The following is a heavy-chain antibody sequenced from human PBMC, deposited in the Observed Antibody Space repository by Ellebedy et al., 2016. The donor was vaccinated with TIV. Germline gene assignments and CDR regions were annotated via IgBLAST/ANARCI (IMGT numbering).Heavy chain of an antibody. D-gene: IGHD2-15*01. V-gene: IGHV3-66*01. Sequence: PGGSLRLSCAASGFTFSNAWMSRVRQGPGKGLEWVSIIYSGGGTYYADSVKGRFTISRDNSKNTLYLQMNSLRAEDTAVYYCARGWAAAPDYWGQGTLVTVSS. CDR2: IYSGGGT. J-gene: IGHJ4*02. CDR3: ARGWAAAPDY. CDR1: GFTFSNAW.